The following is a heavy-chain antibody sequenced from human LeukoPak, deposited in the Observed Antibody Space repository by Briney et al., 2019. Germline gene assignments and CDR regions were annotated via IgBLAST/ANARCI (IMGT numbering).Heavy chain of an antibody. CDR3: ARLGVAGDPSSAEYFQH. Sequence: ASVKVSCKASGYTFTSYAITWVRQAPGQGLDWMGWISLYNPKTNYAQKFQGRVTMTTDTSTSTAYMELMSLRSDDTAVYYCARLGVAGDPSSAEYFQHWGQGTLVIVSS. D-gene: IGHD6-19*01. J-gene: IGHJ1*01. CDR2: ISLYNPKT. V-gene: IGHV1-18*01. CDR1: GYTFTSYA.